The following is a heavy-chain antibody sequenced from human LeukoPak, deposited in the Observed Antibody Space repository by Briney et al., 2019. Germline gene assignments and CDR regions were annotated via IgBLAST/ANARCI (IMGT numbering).Heavy chain of an antibody. D-gene: IGHD4-17*01. V-gene: IGHV3-23*01. Sequence: GGSLRLSCVASGFTFSSYTMSWVRQAPGKGLDWVSTMSGSGGATYYADSVKGRFTISRDNSKNTLYLQMNSLRVEDTAVYFCEKRSGEGDYDYRYYHMDVWGKGTTVTVSS. CDR1: GFTFSSYT. CDR3: EKRSGEGDYDYRYYHMDV. CDR2: MSGSGGAT. J-gene: IGHJ6*03.